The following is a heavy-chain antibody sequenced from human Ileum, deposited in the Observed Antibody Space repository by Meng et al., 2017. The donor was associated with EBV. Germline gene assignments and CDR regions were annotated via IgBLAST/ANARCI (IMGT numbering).Heavy chain of an antibody. Sequence: QVEWLGLGGGLVMPGGALILSWSASGFTFSYYYMSWIRQAPGKGLEWVSYISSSGSTIYYADSVKGRFTISRDNAKNSLYLQMNSLRAEDTAVYYCARAGYDILTGYQTFDYWGQGTLVTVSS. V-gene: IGHV3-11*01. J-gene: IGHJ4*02. CDR3: ARAGYDILTGYQTFDY. CDR1: GFTFSYYY. D-gene: IGHD3-9*01. CDR2: ISSSGSTI.